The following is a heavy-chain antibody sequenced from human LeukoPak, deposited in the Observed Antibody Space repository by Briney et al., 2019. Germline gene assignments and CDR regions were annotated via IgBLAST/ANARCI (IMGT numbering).Heavy chain of an antibody. V-gene: IGHV3-33*03. CDR3: VVILVPGGVWHFDL. CDR1: GLTFTNYG. J-gene: IGHJ2*01. CDR2: IYSGGGNTK. D-gene: IGHD2-2*01. Sequence: GSLRLSCVPSGLTFTNYGFHWVRRAPGKGLERVAIIYSGGGNTKYYAESLKDRFTISRDDSKDTVYLQMNSLRVEDTAVYYCVVILVPGGVWHFDLWGRGTLVTVSS.